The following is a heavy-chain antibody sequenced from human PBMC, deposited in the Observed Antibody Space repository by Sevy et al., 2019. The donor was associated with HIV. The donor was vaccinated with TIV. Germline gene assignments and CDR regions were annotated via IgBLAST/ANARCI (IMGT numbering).Heavy chain of an antibody. CDR3: ANIPYYDFWSGPPPSYYYYGMDV. CDR1: GFTFSSYA. Sequence: GGSLRLSCAASGFTFSSYAMHWVRQAPGKGLEWVAVISYDGSNKYYADSVKGRFTISRDNSKNTLYLQMNFLGAEDTAVYYCANIPYYDFWSGPPPSYYYYGMDVWGQGTTVTVSS. D-gene: IGHD3-3*01. CDR2: ISYDGSNK. V-gene: IGHV3-30*04. J-gene: IGHJ6*02.